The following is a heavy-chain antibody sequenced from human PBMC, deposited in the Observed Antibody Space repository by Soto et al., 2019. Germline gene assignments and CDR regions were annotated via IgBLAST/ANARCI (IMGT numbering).Heavy chain of an antibody. CDR3: ARVKAAAGMGGAFDY. CDR1: GGSFSGYY. Sequence: QVQLQQWGAGLLKPSETLSLTCAVYGGSFSGYYWSWIRQPPGKGLEWIGEINHSGSTNYNPSLKSRVTISVDTSKNQFSLKLSSVTAADTAVYYCARVKAAAGMGGAFDYWGQGTLVTVSS. J-gene: IGHJ4*02. D-gene: IGHD6-13*01. V-gene: IGHV4-34*01. CDR2: INHSGST.